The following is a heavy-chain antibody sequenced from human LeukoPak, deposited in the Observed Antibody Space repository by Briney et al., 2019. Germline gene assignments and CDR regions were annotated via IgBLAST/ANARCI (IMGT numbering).Heavy chain of an antibody. CDR2: IYPGDSDT. Sequence: GESLKISCKGSGYSFTSYWIGWVRQMPGKGLEWMGIIYPGDSDTRYSPSFQGQVTISADKSISTAYLQWSSLKASDTAMYYSATVLSPAGTYPRAEFDYWGQGTLVTVSS. CDR3: ATVLSPAGTYPRAEFDY. V-gene: IGHV5-51*01. CDR1: GYSFTSYW. D-gene: IGHD6-13*01. J-gene: IGHJ4*02.